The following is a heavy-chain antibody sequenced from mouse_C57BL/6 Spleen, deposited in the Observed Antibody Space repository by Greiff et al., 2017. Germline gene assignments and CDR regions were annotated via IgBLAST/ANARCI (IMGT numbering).Heavy chain of an antibody. CDR1: GFSLTSYG. CDR3: AKNMITYYAMDY. J-gene: IGHJ4*01. D-gene: IGHD2-4*01. CDR2: IWRGGST. Sequence: QVQLQQPGPGLVQPSQSLSITCTVSGFSLTSYGVHWVRQSPGKGLEWLGVIWRGGSTDYNAAFMSRLSITKDNSKSQVFFKMNSLQADDTAIYYCAKNMITYYAMDYWGQGTSVTVSS. V-gene: IGHV2-5*01.